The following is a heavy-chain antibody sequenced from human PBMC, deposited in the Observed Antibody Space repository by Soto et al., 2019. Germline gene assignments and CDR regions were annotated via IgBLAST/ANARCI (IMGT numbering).Heavy chain of an antibody. CDR1: GFSFRCSG. D-gene: IGHD4-4*01. J-gene: IGHJ6*02. CDR3: ARDLKVTTYYYYGMDV. V-gene: IGHV3-33*01. CDR2: IWYDGSNK. Sequence: PAGSLRLSCAASGFSFRCSGMHGVRQAPGNGLEGVAIIWYDGSNKYYADSVKGRFTISRDNSKNALYLQMNSLRAEDTAVYYCARDLKVTTYYYYGMDVWGQGTTVTVSS.